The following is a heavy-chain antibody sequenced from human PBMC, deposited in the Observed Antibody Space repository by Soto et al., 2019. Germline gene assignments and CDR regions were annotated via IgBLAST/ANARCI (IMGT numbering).Heavy chain of an antibody. CDR2: FDPEDGET. V-gene: IGHV1-24*01. CDR3: ATDPYYYDSSGYYSIEFDP. D-gene: IGHD3-22*01. CDR1: GYTLTELS. J-gene: IGHJ5*02. Sequence: ASVKVSCKVSGYTLTELSMHWVRQAPGKGLEWMGGFDPEDGETIYAQKFQGRVTMTEDTSTDTAYMELSSLRSEDTAVYYCATDPYYYDSSGYYSIEFDPWGQGTLVTVSS.